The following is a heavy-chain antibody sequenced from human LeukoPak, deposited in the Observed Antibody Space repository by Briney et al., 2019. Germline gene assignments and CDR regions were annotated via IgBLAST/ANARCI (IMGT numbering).Heavy chain of an antibody. Sequence: SETLSLTCTVSGGSISSGSDCWGWIRQPPGKGLEWIGCITYSGSTHYSPSLKSRVTISVDTSKNQFSLKLSSVTAADTAVYYCARETLDCSSTSCYRYFDYWGQGTLVTVSS. V-gene: IGHV4-39*07. D-gene: IGHD2-2*01. J-gene: IGHJ4*02. CDR3: ARETLDCSSTSCYRYFDY. CDR1: GGSISSGSDC. CDR2: ITYSGST.